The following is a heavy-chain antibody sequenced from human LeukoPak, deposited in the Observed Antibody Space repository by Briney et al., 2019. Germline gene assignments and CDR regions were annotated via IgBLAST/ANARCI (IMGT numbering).Heavy chain of an antibody. V-gene: IGHV4-4*02. CDR1: GGSISSSNW. CDR2: IYHSGST. Sequence: PSETLSLTCTVSGGSISSSNWWSWVRQPPGKGLEWIGEIYHSGSTNYNPSLKSRVTISVDKSKNQFSLKLSSVTAADTAVYYCARAVSSWYDFDYWGQGTLVTVSS. J-gene: IGHJ4*02. CDR3: ARAVSSWYDFDY. D-gene: IGHD6-13*01.